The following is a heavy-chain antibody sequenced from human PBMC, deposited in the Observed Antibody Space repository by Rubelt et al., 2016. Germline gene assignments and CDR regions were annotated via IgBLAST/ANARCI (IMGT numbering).Heavy chain of an antibody. CDR2: NIPIFGTA. CDR3: ARKSYGDTGYYFDY. CDR1: TFSSYA. V-gene: IGHV1-69*01. J-gene: IGHJ4*02. Sequence: TFSSYAISWVRQAPGQGLEWMGGNIPIFGTANYAQRFQGRVTITADESTSTAYMELSSLRSEDTAVYYCARKSYGDTGYYFDYWGQGTLVTVSS. D-gene: IGHD4-17*01.